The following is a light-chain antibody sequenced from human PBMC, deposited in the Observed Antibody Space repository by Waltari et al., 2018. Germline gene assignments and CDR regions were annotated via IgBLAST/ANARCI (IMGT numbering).Light chain of an antibody. V-gene: IGKV3-20*01. Sequence: EIVLTQSPGTLSLSPGAISTLPCRASQSVSSSYLAWYQQKPGQAPRLLIYGASSRATGIPDRFSGSGSGTDFTLTISRLEPEDFAVYYCQQYGSSPRTFGQGTKVEIK. CDR2: GAS. J-gene: IGKJ1*01. CDR1: QSVSSSY. CDR3: QQYGSSPRT.